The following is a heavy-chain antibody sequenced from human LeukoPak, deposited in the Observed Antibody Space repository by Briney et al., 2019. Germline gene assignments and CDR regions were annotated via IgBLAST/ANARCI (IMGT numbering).Heavy chain of an antibody. Sequence: PGGSLRLSCATSGFIFSDYGMHWVRQAPGKGLEWLAFIQSDGRNKYYADSVKGRFTISRDNSKNTLFLQMNSLRAEDTAVYYCAKDKSMVRELDYWGQGNLVTVSS. CDR2: IQSDGRNK. D-gene: IGHD3-10*01. CDR1: GFIFSDYG. CDR3: AKDKSMVRELDY. V-gene: IGHV3-30*02. J-gene: IGHJ4*02.